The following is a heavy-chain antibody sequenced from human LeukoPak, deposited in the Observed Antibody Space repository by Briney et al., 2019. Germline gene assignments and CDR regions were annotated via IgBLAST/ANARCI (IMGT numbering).Heavy chain of an antibody. D-gene: IGHD3-3*01. CDR2: IYYSGST. Sequence: ASETLSLTCTVAGGSISSYYWSWIRQPPGKGLEWIGHIYYSGSTNYNPSLKSRVTISVDTSKNQFSLKLSSVTAADTAVYYCARQSYYDFWSGPDYWGQGTLVTVSS. CDR3: ARQSYYDFWSGPDY. J-gene: IGHJ4*02. CDR1: GGSISSYY. V-gene: IGHV4-59*08.